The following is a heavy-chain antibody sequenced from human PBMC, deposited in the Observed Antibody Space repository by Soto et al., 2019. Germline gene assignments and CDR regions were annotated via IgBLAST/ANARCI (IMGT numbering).Heavy chain of an antibody. CDR2: IFDGETT. Sequence: SETLSLTCVVSRASVNTGGYSWSWIGQPPGKALEWIGYIFDGETTYYNPSLKSRVTISLEKSKNQFSLRLASVTAADTAVYYCARERRYCTGGTCSDGLDVWGQGTAVTVSS. D-gene: IGHD2-8*02. J-gene: IGHJ6*02. V-gene: IGHV4-30-2*01. CDR1: RASVNTGGYS. CDR3: ARERRYCTGGTCSDGLDV.